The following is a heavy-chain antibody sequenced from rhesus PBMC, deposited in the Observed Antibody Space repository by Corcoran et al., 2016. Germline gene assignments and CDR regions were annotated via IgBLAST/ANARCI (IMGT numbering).Heavy chain of an antibody. J-gene: IGHJ4*01. V-gene: IGHV3-22*01. CDR3: AKGAMWGYYFDY. CDR1: GFTFSSYY. Sequence: EVQLVESGGGLVQPGGSLRLSCTGSGFTFSSYYMYWIRQAPGKGLQWVSAIKTGGGSTWYTDSVKGRFTISKENAKNTLYLQMNSLRAEDTAVYYCAKGAMWGYYFDYWGQGVLVTVSS. D-gene: IGHD2-2*01. CDR2: IKTGGGST.